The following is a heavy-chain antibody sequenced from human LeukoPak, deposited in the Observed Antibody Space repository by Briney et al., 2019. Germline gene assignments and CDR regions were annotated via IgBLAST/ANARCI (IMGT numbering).Heavy chain of an antibody. CDR1: GYTFTSYG. D-gene: IGHD3-22*01. Sequence: ASVKVSCKASGYTFTSYGISWVRQAPGQGLEWMGWISAYNGNTNYAQKLQGRVTITADESTSTAYMELSSLRSEDTAVYYCAAPDTYYYDSSGYFDYWGQGTLVTVSS. CDR3: AAPDTYYYDSSGYFDY. J-gene: IGHJ4*02. V-gene: IGHV1-18*01. CDR2: ISAYNGNT.